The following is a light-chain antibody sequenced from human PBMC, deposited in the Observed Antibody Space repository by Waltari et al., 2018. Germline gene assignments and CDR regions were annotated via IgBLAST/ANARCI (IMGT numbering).Light chain of an antibody. Sequence: SSELTQDPAVSVAMGQTVRITCQGYRLRSYYSSWYQQRPGPAPILVMYDKSNRPAGVPDRFSGSSSHNTASLTITGAQAEDEASYYCPSRDASGVAGSFGGGTKLTVL. CDR2: DKS. J-gene: IGLJ2*01. V-gene: IGLV3-19*01. CDR3: PSRDASGVAGS. CDR1: RLRSYY.